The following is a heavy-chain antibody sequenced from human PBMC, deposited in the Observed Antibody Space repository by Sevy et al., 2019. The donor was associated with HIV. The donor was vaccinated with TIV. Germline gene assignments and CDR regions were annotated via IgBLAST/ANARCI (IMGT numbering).Heavy chain of an antibody. J-gene: IGHJ4*02. V-gene: IGHV3-23*01. Sequence: GGSLRLACAASGFTFSSYAMSWVRQAPGKGLEWVSAISGSGGSTYYADSVKGRFTISRDNSKNTLYLQMNSLRVEDTAVYYCAKDPYYYGSGSPFDYWVQGTLVTVSS. D-gene: IGHD3-10*01. CDR2: ISGSGGST. CDR1: GFTFSSYA. CDR3: AKDPYYYGSGSPFDY.